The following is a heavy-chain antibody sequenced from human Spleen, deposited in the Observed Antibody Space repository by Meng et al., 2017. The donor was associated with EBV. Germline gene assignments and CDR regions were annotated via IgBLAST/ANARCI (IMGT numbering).Heavy chain of an antibody. CDR3: ARAAATVDF. CDR2: ISPHNDDT. Sequence: QVKVGRHGSGVKKPGASVKGSCKTSGYPFTTYGISEVRQGPGQGLEWMGCISPHNDDTNSAQNLQGRVTMTKDTSTSTAYMELRSLRSDDTAVYYCARAAATVDFWGQGTLVTVSS. CDR1: GYPFTTYG. J-gene: IGHJ4*02. D-gene: IGHD4-17*01. V-gene: IGHV1-18*01.